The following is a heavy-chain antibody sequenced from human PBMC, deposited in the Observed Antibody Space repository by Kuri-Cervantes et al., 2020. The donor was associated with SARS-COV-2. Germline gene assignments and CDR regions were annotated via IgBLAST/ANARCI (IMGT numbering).Heavy chain of an antibody. CDR2: INSDGSST. CDR3: ARDPDSSGWYAGDAFDI. V-gene: IGHV3-74*01. Sequence: GESLKISCAASGFTFSSYWMNWVRQAPGKGLVWVSRINSDGSSTSYAGSVKGRFTISRDNAKNTLYLQMNSLRAEDTAVYYCARDPDSSGWYAGDAFDIWGQGTMVTVSS. J-gene: IGHJ3*02. D-gene: IGHD6-19*01. CDR1: GFTFSSYW.